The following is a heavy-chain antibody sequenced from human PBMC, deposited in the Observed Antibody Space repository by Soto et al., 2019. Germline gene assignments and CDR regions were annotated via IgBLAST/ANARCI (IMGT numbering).Heavy chain of an antibody. CDR2: IIPILGIA. D-gene: IGHD2-2*01. V-gene: IGHV1-69*04. J-gene: IGHJ5*02. CDR1: VGTFSSYT. CDR3: ARDLECSSTSCNWFDP. Sequence: SVKVSCKASVGTFSSYTISWVRQAPGQGLEWMGRIIPILGIANYAQKFQGRVTITADKSTSTAYMELSSLRSEDTAVYYCARDLECSSTSCNWFDPWGQGTLVTVSS.